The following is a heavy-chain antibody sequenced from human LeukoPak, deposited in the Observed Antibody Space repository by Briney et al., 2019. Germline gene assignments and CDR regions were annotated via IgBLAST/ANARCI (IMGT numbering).Heavy chain of an antibody. D-gene: IGHD3-3*01. CDR2: SSSSWHTI. CDR3: ARDLLEWYFDY. J-gene: IGHJ4*02. V-gene: IGHV3-48*03. CDR1: GFTFSSYE. Sequence: GGSLRLSCAASGFTFSSYEMNWVRQAPGKGLEWVSYSSSSWHTIYYADSVKGRFTISRDNSKNTLYLQMNSLRAEDTAVYYCARDLLEWYFDYWGQGTLVTVSS.